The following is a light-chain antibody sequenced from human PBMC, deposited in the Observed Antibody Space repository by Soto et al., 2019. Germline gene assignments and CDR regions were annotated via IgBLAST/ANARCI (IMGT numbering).Light chain of an antibody. V-gene: IGKV3-15*01. CDR3: QQYGTSLYI. Sequence: VMTQSPATLSVSPGERATLSCRASESVSSNLAWYQQRPGQAPRLLIYGASTGATDTPVRFRGSGSGTELTLTISSLQSEHFAVSYCQQYGTSLYIFGQGTK. CDR2: GAS. J-gene: IGKJ2*01. CDR1: ESVSSN.